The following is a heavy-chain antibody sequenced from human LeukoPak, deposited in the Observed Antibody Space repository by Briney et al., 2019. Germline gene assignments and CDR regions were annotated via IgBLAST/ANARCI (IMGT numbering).Heavy chain of an antibody. CDR1: GFTFSSYA. V-gene: IGHV3-30*04. Sequence: PGRSPRLSCAASGFTFSSYAMHWVRQAPGKGLEWVAVISYDGSNKYYAGSVKGRFTISRDNSKNTLYLQMNSLRAEDTAVYYCARGALTTENYFDYWGQGTLVTVSS. CDR3: ARGALTTENYFDY. D-gene: IGHD4-11*01. CDR2: ISYDGSNK. J-gene: IGHJ4*02.